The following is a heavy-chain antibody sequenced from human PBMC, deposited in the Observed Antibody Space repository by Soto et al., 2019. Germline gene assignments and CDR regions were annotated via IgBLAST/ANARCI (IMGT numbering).Heavy chain of an antibody. Sequence: EVQLLESGGGLVQPGGSLRLSCAASGFTFSSYAMSWVHQAPGKGLEWVSAISGSGGSTYYADSVKGRFTISRDNSKNTLYLQMNSLRAEDTAVYYCAKIYGDYSNYYYYYMDVWGKGTTVTVSS. CDR3: AKIYGDYSNYYYYYMDV. CDR2: ISGSGGST. J-gene: IGHJ6*03. D-gene: IGHD4-17*01. CDR1: GFTFSSYA. V-gene: IGHV3-23*01.